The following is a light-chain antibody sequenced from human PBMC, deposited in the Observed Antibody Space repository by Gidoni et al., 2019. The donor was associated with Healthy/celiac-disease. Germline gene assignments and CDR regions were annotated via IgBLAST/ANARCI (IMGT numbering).Light chain of an antibody. J-gene: IGKJ3*01. CDR1: PSVSSY. Sequence: GFTLSPATLPLSPGERATLACRASPSVSSYLAWYQQQPGQAPRLLIYDASNRATGVPARFSGSGSATDFTLTISSLEPEDFAVYYCQQRNNWPSFTFGPGTKVDIK. CDR3: QQRNNWPSFT. CDR2: DAS. V-gene: IGKV3-11*01.